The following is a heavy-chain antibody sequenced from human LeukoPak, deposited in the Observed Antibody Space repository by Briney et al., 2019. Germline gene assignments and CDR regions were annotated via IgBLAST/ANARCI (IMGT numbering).Heavy chain of an antibody. Sequence: SETLSLTCAVSGYSISSDNYWVWIRQPPGQGLERTGGIYHSGSTYYNPSLKSRVTMSVDTSKNQFSLKLSSVTAADTAVYYCARAPRDSSSSNYMRRFDYWGQGTLVTVSS. CDR3: ARAPRDSSSSNYMRRFDY. CDR1: GYSISSDNY. CDR2: IYHSGST. V-gene: IGHV4-38-2*01. D-gene: IGHD3-22*01. J-gene: IGHJ4*02.